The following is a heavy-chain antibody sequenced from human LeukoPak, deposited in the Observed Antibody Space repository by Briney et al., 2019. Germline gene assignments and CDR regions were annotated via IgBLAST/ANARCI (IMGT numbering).Heavy chain of an antibody. CDR1: GGSISSGDYY. D-gene: IGHD6-6*01. V-gene: IGHV4-61*02. Sequence: SQTLSLTCTVSGGSISSGDYYWSCIRQPAGKGLEWIGRVYSSGNTNYNPSLKSRVTISIDTSKNQFSLKLSSVTAADTAAYYCARGVGSSSSNWFDPWGQGTLVTVSS. CDR3: ARGVGSSSSNWFDP. J-gene: IGHJ5*02. CDR2: VYSSGNT.